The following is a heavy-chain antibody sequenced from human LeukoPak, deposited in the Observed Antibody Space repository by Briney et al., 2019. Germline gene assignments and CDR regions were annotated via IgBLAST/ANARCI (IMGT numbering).Heavy chain of an antibody. CDR2: IWYDGSNK. V-gene: IGHV3-33*01. CDR3: ARDDYYDSSGYDY. J-gene: IGHJ4*02. CDR1: GFTFSSYG. Sequence: GGSLRLSCAASGFTFSSYGMHWVRQAPGKRLEWVAVIWYDGSNKYYADSVKGRFTISRDNSKNTLYLQMNSLRAEDTAVYYCARDDYYDSSGYDYWGQGTLVTVSS. D-gene: IGHD3-22*01.